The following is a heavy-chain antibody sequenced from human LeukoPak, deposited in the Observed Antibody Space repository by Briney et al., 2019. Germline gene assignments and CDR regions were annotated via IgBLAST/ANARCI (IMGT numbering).Heavy chain of an antibody. CDR1: GYTFSSYG. J-gene: IGHJ4*02. V-gene: IGHV1-8*02. CDR2: MNPNSGNT. CDR3: ARVYDSGSYSCPH. Sequence: GASVKVSCKASGYTFSSYGISWVRQAPGQGLEWMGWMNPNSGNTGYAQKFQGRVTMTRNTSISTACMELSSLRSEDTAVYYCARVYDSGSYSCPHWGQGTLVTVSS. D-gene: IGHD3-10*01.